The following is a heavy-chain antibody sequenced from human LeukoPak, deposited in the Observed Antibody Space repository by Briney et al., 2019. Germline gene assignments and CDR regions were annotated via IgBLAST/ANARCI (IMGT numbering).Heavy chain of an antibody. D-gene: IGHD2-2*01. CDR2: FSGSGGST. V-gene: IGHV3-23*01. Sequence: GGSLRLSCAASGFTFSNYAMAWVRQIPGKGLEWVSVFSGSGGSTYYADAVKGRFTVSRDNSKNTLYLQMNNLRVDDTAIYYCASRPAPSLGPLDYWGQGTLVTVSS. CDR1: GFTFSNYA. CDR3: ASRPAPSLGPLDY. J-gene: IGHJ4*02.